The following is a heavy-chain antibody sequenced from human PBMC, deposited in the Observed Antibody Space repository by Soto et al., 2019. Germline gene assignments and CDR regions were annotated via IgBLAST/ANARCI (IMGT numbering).Heavy chain of an antibody. J-gene: IGHJ6*02. Sequence: SETLSLTCAVYGGSFSGYYWSWIRQPPRKGLEWIGEINHSGSTNYNPSLKSRVTISVDTSKNQFSLKLSSVTAADTAVYYCARARSSGYYHDYYYYGMDVWGQGTTVTVSS. CDR2: INHSGST. CDR1: GGSFSGYY. V-gene: IGHV4-34*01. D-gene: IGHD3-22*01. CDR3: ARARSSGYYHDYYYYGMDV.